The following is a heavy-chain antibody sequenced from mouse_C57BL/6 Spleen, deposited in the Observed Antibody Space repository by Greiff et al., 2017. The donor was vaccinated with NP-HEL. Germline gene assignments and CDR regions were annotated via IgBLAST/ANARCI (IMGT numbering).Heavy chain of an antibody. V-gene: IGHV1-61*01. CDR1: GYTFTSYW. J-gene: IGHJ2*01. CDR3: ARRGPIYYGKGGYFDY. Sequence: QVQLQQPGAELVRPGSSVKLSCKASGYTFTSYWMDWVKQRPGQGLEWIGNIYPSDSETHYNQKFKDKATLTVDKSSSTAYLQLSSLTSEDSAVYYCARRGPIYYGKGGYFDYWGQGTTLTVSS. CDR2: IYPSDSET. D-gene: IGHD2-1*01.